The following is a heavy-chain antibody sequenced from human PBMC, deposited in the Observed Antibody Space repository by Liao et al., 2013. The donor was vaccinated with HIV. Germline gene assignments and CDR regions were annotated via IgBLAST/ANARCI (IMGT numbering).Heavy chain of an antibody. CDR1: GGSFSGYY. J-gene: IGHJ4*02. Sequence: QVQLQQWGAGLLKPSETLSLTCAVYGGSFSGYYWSWIRQPPGKGLEWIGYIYYSGSTNYNPSLKSRVTISVDTSKNQFSLKLSSVTAADTAVYYCARDNWGSNFDYWGQGTLVTVSS. V-gene: IGHV4-34*11. CDR3: ARDNWGSNFDY. D-gene: IGHD7-27*01. CDR2: IYYSGST.